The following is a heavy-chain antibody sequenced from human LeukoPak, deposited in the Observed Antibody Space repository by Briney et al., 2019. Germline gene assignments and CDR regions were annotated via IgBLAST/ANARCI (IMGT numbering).Heavy chain of an antibody. CDR1: GFTFDDYA. CDR3: AREVWLGDYYGMDV. Sequence: QTGGSLRLSCAASGFTFDDYAMHWVRQAPGKGLEWVSLISWDGGSTYYADSVKGRFTISRDNSKNTLYLQMNSLRAEDTAVYYCAREVWLGDYYGMDVWGQGTTVTVSS. CDR2: ISWDGGST. D-gene: IGHD6-19*01. V-gene: IGHV3-43D*03. J-gene: IGHJ6*02.